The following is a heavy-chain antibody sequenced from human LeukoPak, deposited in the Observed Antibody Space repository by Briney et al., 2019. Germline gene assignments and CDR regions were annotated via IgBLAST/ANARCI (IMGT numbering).Heavy chain of an antibody. Sequence: GGSLRLSCAASGFTFSPYTMSWIRQAPGKGLEWVSVISGNSGTTYYADSVKGRFTISRDNSKNTLFLQMSSLRAEDTAVYYCASFWSAYYTLPFAYWGQGTLVTVST. V-gene: IGHV3-23*01. CDR3: ASFWSAYYTLPFAY. CDR1: GFTFSPYT. J-gene: IGHJ4*02. D-gene: IGHD3-3*01. CDR2: ISGNSGTT.